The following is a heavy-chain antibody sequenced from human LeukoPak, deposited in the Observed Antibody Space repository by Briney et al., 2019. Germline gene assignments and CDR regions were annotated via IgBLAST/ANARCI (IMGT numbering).Heavy chain of an antibody. CDR2: INGKSGGT. J-gene: IGHJ4*02. Sequence: GSVKVSCKASGFTFTDHYMHWVRQAPGKGLEWMGWINGKSGGTYHAHHVQDRITVTRDKSISTMYLELNRLTTADTAIYYCARGFDWELDYWGRGTLVAVSS. D-gene: IGHD1-1*01. CDR1: GFTFTDHY. V-gene: IGHV1-2*02. CDR3: ARGFDWELDY.